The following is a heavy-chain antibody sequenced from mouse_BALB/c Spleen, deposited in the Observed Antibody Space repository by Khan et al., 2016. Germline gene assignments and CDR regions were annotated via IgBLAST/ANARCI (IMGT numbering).Heavy chain of an antibody. CDR1: GFAFSRYW. CDR2: INPDSSTT. Sequence: EVQLLESGGGLVQPGGSLKLSCAASGFAFSRYWMSWVRQAPGKGLEWIGEINPDSSTTNYTPSLKDKFIISRDNSKNTLYLQMSKVRSEDTALYYCARLGYYGTMDYWGQGTSVTVSS. V-gene: IGHV4-1*02. D-gene: IGHD1-1*01. J-gene: IGHJ4*01. CDR3: ARLGYYGTMDY.